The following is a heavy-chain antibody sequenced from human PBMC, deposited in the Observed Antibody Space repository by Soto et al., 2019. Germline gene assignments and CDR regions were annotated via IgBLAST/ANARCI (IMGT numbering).Heavy chain of an antibody. CDR2: MNPNSGNT. V-gene: IGHV1-8*01. CDR1: GYTFTSYD. J-gene: IGHJ3*02. D-gene: IGHD3-22*01. Sequence: QVQLVQSGAEVKKPGASVKVSCKASGYTFTSYDINWVRQATGQGLEWMGWMNPNSGNTGSAQKLKRRVTMTGDSAISTAYMELSSLRPEDTAVYYCARGRGHYLADAFDIWGQGTMVTVSS. CDR3: ARGRGHYLADAFDI.